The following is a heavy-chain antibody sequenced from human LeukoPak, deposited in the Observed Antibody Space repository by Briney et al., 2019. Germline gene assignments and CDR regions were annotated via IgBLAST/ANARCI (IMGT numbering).Heavy chain of an antibody. Sequence: PSETLSLTCAVYGGSFSGYYWSWIRQPPGKGLEWIGEINHSGSTNYNPSLKRRVTISVDTSKNQFSLKLSSVTAADTAVYYCARGRRREPNYYGSGSYRIFDYWGQGTLVTVSS. CDR3: ARGRRREPNYYGSGSYRIFDY. CDR1: GGSFSGYY. CDR2: INHSGST. J-gene: IGHJ4*02. D-gene: IGHD3-10*01. V-gene: IGHV4-34*01.